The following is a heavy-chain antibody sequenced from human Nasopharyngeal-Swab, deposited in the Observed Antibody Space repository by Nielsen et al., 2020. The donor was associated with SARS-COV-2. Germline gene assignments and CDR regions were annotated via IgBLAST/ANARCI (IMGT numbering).Heavy chain of an antibody. D-gene: IGHD1-14*01. CDR2: ISSSSSTI. J-gene: IGHJ4*02. CDR3: AREEELGTAYYFDY. CDR1: GFTFSSYS. Sequence: GESLKISCAASGFTFSSYSMNWVRQAPGKGLEWVSYISSSSSTIYYADSVKGRFTISRDNAKNSLYLQMNSLRAEDTAVYYRAREEELGTAYYFDYWGQGTLVTISS. V-gene: IGHV3-48*01.